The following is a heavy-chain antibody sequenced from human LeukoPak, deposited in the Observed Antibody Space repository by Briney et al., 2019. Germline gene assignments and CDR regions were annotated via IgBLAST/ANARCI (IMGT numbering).Heavy chain of an antibody. V-gene: IGHV3-23*01. CDR2: VGGSGVST. Sequence: GGSLRLSCAASGFTFSSYAMSWVRQAPGKGLEWVSRVGGSGVSTYYADSVKGRFTISRDNSKNTLYLQMNSLRAEDTAVYYCAKNNEFDYWGQGTLVTVSS. CDR1: GFTFSSYA. J-gene: IGHJ4*02. CDR3: AKNNEFDY. D-gene: IGHD2-8*01.